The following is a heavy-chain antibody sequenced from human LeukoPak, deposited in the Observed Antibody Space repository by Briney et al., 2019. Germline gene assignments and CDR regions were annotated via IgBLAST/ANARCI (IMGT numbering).Heavy chain of an antibody. D-gene: IGHD2-15*01. V-gene: IGHV1-18*01. CDR2: ISAYNGNT. CDR3: TRATVVVVAGAYYYGMDV. CDR1: GYTFTSYG. J-gene: IGHJ6*02. Sequence: ASVKVSCKASGYTFTSYGISWVRQAPGQGLEWMGWISAYNGNTNYAQKLQGRVTMTTDTSTSTAYMELSSLRSEDTAVYYCTRATVVVVAGAYYYGMDVWGQGTTVTVSS.